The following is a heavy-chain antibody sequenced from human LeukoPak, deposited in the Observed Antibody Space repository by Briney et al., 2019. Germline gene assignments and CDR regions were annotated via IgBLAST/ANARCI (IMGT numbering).Heavy chain of an antibody. CDR1: GGSISSGGYY. CDR3: ARVSRHYDFWSPEGY. V-gene: IGHV4-30-4*08. J-gene: IGHJ4*02. D-gene: IGHD3-3*01. Sequence: PSETLSLTCTVSGGSISSGGYYWSWIRQPPGKGLEWIGYIYYSGSTYYNPSLKSRVTISVDTSKNQFSLKLSSVTAADTAVYYCARVSRHYDFWSPEGYWGQGTLVTVSS. CDR2: IYYSGST.